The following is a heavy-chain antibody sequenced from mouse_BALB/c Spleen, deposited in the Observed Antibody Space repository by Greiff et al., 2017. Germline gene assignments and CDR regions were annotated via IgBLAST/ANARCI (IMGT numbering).Heavy chain of an antibody. J-gene: IGHJ1*01. CDR1: GYTFTSYW. Sequence: QVQLKESGAELMKPGASVKISCKATGYTFTSYWMHWVKQRPGQGLEWIGEINPSNGRTNYNEKFKSKATLTVDKSSSTAYMQLSSLTSEDSAVYYCASPNYYGSSYGGYFDVWGAGTTVTVSS. CDR3: ASPNYYGSSYGGYFDV. D-gene: IGHD1-1*01. CDR2: INPSNGRT. V-gene: IGHV1S81*02.